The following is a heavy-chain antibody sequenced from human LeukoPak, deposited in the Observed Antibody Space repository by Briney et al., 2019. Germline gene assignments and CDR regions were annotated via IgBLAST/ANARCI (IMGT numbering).Heavy chain of an antibody. CDR2: ISYDGSNK. Sequence: GGSLRLSCGALGIALSGYATHGCRQAPGKGLEWVAVISYDGSNKYYADSVKGRFTISRDNSKNTLYLQMNSLRAEDTALYHIARDTPADYWGQGTLVTVSS. V-gene: IGHV3-30-3*01. J-gene: IGHJ4*02. CDR3: ARDTPADY. CDR1: GIALSGYA.